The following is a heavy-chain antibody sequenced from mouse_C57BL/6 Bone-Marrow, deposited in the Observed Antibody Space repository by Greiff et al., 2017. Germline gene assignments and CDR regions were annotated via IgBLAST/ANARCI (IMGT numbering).Heavy chain of an antibody. V-gene: IGHV1-66*01. J-gene: IGHJ3*01. CDR1: GYSFTSYY. D-gene: IGHD2-1*01. CDR2: IYPGSGNT. Sequence: QVQLQQSGPELVKPGASVKISCKASGYSFTSYYIHWVKQRPGQGLEWIGWIYPGSGNTTYNEKFKGKDTLTADTSSSTAYMQLSSLTSEDSAVYYCLDGTWFAYWGQGTLVTVSA. CDR3: LDGTWFAY.